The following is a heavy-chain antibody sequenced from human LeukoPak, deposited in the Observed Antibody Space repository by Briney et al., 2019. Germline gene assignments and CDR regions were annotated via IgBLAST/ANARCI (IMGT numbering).Heavy chain of an antibody. D-gene: IGHD2-15*01. CDR1: GYSFTNYW. CDR2: IYPGDSDT. J-gene: IGHJ4*02. Sequence: GESLKISCKGSGYSFTNYWIGWVRQMPGKGLEWMGIIYPGDSDTRYSPSFQGQVTISADKSISTAYLQWSSLKASDTAMYYCARSDRPLVVVVAAWDYWGQGTLVTVSS. V-gene: IGHV5-51*01. CDR3: ARSDRPLVVVVAAWDY.